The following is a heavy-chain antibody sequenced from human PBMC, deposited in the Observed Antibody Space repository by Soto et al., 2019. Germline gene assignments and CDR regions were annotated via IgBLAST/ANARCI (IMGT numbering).Heavy chain of an antibody. J-gene: IGHJ6*02. CDR2: IYYSGST. CDR3: ARDQGYYYGMDV. CDR1: GGSISSGGYS. Sequence: PSETLSLSCTVSGGSISSGGYSWSWIRQHPGKGLEWIGYIYYSGSTYYNPSLKSRVTISVDTSKNQFSLKLSSVTAADTAVYYCARDQGYYYGMDVWGQGTTVTGSS. V-gene: IGHV4-31*03.